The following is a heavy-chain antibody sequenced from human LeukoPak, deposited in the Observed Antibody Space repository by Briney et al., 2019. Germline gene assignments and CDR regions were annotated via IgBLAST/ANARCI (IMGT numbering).Heavy chain of an antibody. V-gene: IGHV3-48*01. CDR3: ARVRAGSYFDY. CDR2: ISSSGSTI. J-gene: IGHJ4*02. Sequence: GSLKPSFAASGFHFNCYSMNWVRPASGKGVGWVSYISSSGSTISYADSVKGRFTISRDNAKNSLYLQMNSLRADDTAVYYCARVRAGSYFDYWGQGTPVIVSS. D-gene: IGHD3-10*01. CDR1: GFHFNCYS.